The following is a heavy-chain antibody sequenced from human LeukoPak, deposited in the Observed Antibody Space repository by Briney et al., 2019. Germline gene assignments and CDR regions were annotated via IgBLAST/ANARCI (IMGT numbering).Heavy chain of an antibody. D-gene: IGHD4-17*01. Sequence: AGGSLRLSCTASGFTFSAYAMMWVRQAPGKGPEWVSAIRGGGTSEFYADSVKGRFRISRDNSKDTLFLQMNSLRAEDTAVYYCARDPSGDYIGAFDMWGPGTMVTVSS. CDR1: GFTFSAYA. CDR2: IRGGGTSE. CDR3: ARDPSGDYIGAFDM. J-gene: IGHJ3*02. V-gene: IGHV3-23*01.